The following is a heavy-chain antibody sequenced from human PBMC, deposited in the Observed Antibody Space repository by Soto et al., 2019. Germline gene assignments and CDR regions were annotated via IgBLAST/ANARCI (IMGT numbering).Heavy chain of an antibody. CDR3: ARVPYCSGDSCYSWFDP. CDR2: INSDGSST. J-gene: IGHJ5*02. CDR1: GFTFNKYW. D-gene: IGHD2-15*01. Sequence: EVQLVESGGGLVQPGGSLRLSCAASGFTFNKYWMHWVRQAPGKGLEWISRINSDGSSTNYADSVKGRFTISRDNAKNTLYMHMNSLRADDTAVYYCARVPYCSGDSCYSWFDPWGQGTLVAVSS. V-gene: IGHV3-74*01.